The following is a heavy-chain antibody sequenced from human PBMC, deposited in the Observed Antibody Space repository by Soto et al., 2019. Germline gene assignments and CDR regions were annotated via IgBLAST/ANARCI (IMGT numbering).Heavy chain of an antibody. D-gene: IGHD3-10*01. CDR3: ARGEGVRGVINPFDY. CDR1: GGTFSSYA. CDR2: IIPIFGTA. J-gene: IGHJ4*01. V-gene: IGHV1-69*01. Sequence: QVQLVQSGAEVKKPGSSVKVSCKASGGTFSSYAISWVRQAPGQGLEWMGGIIPIFGTANYAQKFQGRVTMSADESTSTAYRELRSLRSEDTAVYYCARGEGVRGVINPFDYWGHGTLVAVSS.